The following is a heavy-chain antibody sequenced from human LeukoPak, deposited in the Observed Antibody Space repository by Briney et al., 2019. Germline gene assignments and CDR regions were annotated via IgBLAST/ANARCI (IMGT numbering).Heavy chain of an antibody. V-gene: IGHV3-23*01. D-gene: IGHD2-21*02. CDR2: ISGSGGST. CDR3: AKYIVQTAIRTFDY. CDR1: GFTFSSYA. J-gene: IGHJ4*02. Sequence: GGSLRLSCAASGFTFSSYAMSWVRQAPGKGLEWVSAISGSGGSTYYAESVKGRITISRDNSKNTVYLQMNSLRAEDTAVYYCAKYIVQTAIRTFDYWGQGTLVTVSS.